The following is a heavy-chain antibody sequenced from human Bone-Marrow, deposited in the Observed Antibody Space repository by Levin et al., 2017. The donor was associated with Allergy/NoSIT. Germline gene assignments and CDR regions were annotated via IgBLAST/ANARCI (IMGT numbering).Heavy chain of an antibody. Sequence: GASVKVSCKASGGTFGNYAIGWVRQAPGQGFEWMGGIIPILGTPKYADMFLERVTITADRSTGTAYMELSGLKSEDTAIYYCAGWQFGGSGTFYRFWYFDLWGRGTLVSVSS. D-gene: IGHD3-10*01. V-gene: IGHV1-69*06. J-gene: IGHJ2*01. CDR2: IIPILGTP. CDR3: AGWQFGGSGTFYRFWYFDL. CDR1: GGTFGNYA.